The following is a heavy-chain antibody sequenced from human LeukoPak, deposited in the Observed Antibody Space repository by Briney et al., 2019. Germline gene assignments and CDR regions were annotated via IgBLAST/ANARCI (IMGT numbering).Heavy chain of an antibody. D-gene: IGHD2-2*01. J-gene: IGHJ5*02. CDR3: ARGNCSSASCYRFDP. CDR2: ISYDGSNK. CDR1: GFTFSSYA. V-gene: IGHV3-30*04. Sequence: GGSLRLSCAASGFTFSSYAMHWVRQAPGKGLKWVAVISYDGSNKYYADSVKGRFTISRDNSKNTLYLQMNSLRAEDTAVYYCARGNCSSASCYRFDPWGQGTLVTVSS.